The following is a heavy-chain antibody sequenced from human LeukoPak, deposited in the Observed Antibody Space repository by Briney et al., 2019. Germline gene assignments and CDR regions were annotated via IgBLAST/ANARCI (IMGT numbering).Heavy chain of an antibody. D-gene: IGHD3-3*01. V-gene: IGHV4-39*07. Sequence: NPSETLSLTCTVSGGSISSNSYYWGWIRQPPGKGLEWIGEINHSGSINYNPSLKSRVTISVDTSKNQFSLKLSSVTAADTAVYYCARDHYDFWSGNPGSAFDIWGQGTMVTVSS. CDR1: GGSISSNSYY. CDR2: INHSGSI. CDR3: ARDHYDFWSGNPGSAFDI. J-gene: IGHJ3*02.